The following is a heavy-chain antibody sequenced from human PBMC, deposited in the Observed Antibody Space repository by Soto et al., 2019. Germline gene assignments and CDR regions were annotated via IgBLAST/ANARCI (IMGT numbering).Heavy chain of an antibody. CDR2: IKAYSGNT. Sequence: QLQLVQSGPEAKKPGASVKVSCKASGYTFATSTISWLRQAPGQGPEWMGWIKAYSGNTNYAQKLQGRFTMTTDTSTSTAYMGLRSLTTDATAIYYCAIADYGDDDYWGQGTLVTVSS. CDR3: AIADYGDDDY. D-gene: IGHD4-17*01. V-gene: IGHV1-18*01. CDR1: GYTFATST. J-gene: IGHJ4*02.